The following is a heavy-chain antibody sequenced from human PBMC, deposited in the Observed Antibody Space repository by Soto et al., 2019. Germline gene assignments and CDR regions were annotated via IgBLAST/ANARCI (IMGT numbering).Heavy chain of an antibody. Sequence: GESLKISCKGSGYSFTSYWIGWVRQMPGKGLEWMGIIYPGDSDTRYSPSFQGQVTISADKSISTAYLQWSSLKASDTAMYYCARHFPRGAILTYCYYGMDVWGQGTTVTVSS. CDR3: ARHFPRGAILTYCYYGMDV. V-gene: IGHV5-51*01. D-gene: IGHD3-9*01. J-gene: IGHJ6*02. CDR1: GYSFTSYW. CDR2: IYPGDSDT.